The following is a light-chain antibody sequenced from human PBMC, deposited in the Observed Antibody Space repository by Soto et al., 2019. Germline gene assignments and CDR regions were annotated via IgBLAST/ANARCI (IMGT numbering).Light chain of an antibody. Sequence: QSALTQPPSASGSPGQSVTISCTGTSSDVGGHDFVAWHQQHPGKAPRLMIYDVSKRPSGVPDRFSGSKSGYTAFLTVSGLQAEDEADYYCSSFVGGNIYVFGTGTKVTV. V-gene: IGLV2-8*01. J-gene: IGLJ1*01. CDR1: SSDVGGHDF. CDR3: SSFVGGNIYV. CDR2: DVS.